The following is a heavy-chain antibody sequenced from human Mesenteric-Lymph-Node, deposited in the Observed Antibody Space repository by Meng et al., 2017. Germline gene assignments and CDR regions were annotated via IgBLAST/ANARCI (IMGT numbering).Heavy chain of an antibody. J-gene: IGHJ3*01. CDR1: GFTFSSYW. CDR2: IWFDGSSE. Sequence: GESLKISCAASGFTFSSYWMHWVRQAPGNGLAWVGGIWFDGSSEYYAESVKGRFTISRDNSKNMVYLQMNSLRAEDTGVYYCATEPSLGSGCVAFDFWGQGTMVTVSS. V-gene: IGHV3-33*08. CDR3: ATEPSLGSGCVAFDF. D-gene: IGHD3-10*02.